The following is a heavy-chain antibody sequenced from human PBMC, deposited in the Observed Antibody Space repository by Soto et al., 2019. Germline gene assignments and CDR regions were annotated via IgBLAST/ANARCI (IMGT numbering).Heavy chain of an antibody. D-gene: IGHD3-22*01. Sequence: AGGSLILSCAASGFTFSGYAMSWVRQAPGKGLEWVSAISGSGGSTYYADSVKGRFTISRDNSKNTLYLQMNSLRAEDTAVYYSAKSTYYSDSSGPRGWFDPWGQGTLVTVSS. CDR1: GFTFSGYA. V-gene: IGHV3-23*01. J-gene: IGHJ5*02. CDR2: ISGSGGST. CDR3: AKSTYYSDSSGPRGWFDP.